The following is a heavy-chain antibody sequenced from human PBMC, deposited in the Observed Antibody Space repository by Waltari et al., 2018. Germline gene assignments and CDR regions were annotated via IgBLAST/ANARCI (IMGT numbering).Heavy chain of an antibody. J-gene: IGHJ3*02. V-gene: IGHV4-39*01. CDR1: GGSISSSSYY. D-gene: IGHD3-10*01. CDR2: IYYSGST. CDR3: ASPSLGSGSYWAFDI. Sequence: QLQLQESGPGLVKPSETLSLTCTVSGGSISSSSYYWGWIRQPPGKGLEWIGSIYYSGSTYYNPSLKSRVTISVDTSKNQFSLKLSSVTAADTAVYYCASPSLGSGSYWAFDIWGQGTMVTVSS.